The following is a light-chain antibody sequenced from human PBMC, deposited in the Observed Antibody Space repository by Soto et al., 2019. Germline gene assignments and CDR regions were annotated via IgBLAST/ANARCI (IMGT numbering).Light chain of an antibody. CDR2: WAS. V-gene: IGKV4-1*01. CDR1: QSILYRSNNKNY. CDR3: QQYYSTPLYT. Sequence: DIVMTQSPDSLAVSLGERATINCKSSQSILYRSNNKNYLAWYRQKPGQPPKLLIYWASIRESGVPDRISGSGSGTDFTLTISSLQAEDVAVYYCQQYYSTPLYTFGQGTKLEIK. J-gene: IGKJ2*01.